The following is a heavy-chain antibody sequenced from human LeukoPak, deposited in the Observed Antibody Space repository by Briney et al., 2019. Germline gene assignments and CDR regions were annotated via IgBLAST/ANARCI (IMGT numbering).Heavy chain of an antibody. D-gene: IGHD1-26*01. CDR1: GGSFSGYY. CDR2: INHSGST. Sequence: PSETLSLTCAVYGGSFSGYYWSWIRQPPGKGLEWIGEINHSGSTDHNPSLKSRVTISVDTSKNQFSLKLSSVTAADTAVYYCARGIEWELLSIWGQGTMVTVSS. V-gene: IGHV4-34*01. CDR3: ARGIEWELLSI. J-gene: IGHJ3*02.